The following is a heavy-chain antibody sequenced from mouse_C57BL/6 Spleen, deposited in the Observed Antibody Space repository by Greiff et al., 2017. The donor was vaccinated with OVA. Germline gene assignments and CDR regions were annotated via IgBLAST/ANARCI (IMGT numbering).Heavy chain of an antibody. Sequence: QVQLQQPGAELVRPGSSVKLSCKASGYTFTSYWLDWVKQRPRQGLEWIGNIYPSDSETHYNQKFKDKATLTVDKSSSTAYMQLSSLTSEDSAVYYCARGYYFDYWGQGTTLTVSS. CDR1: GYTFTSYW. V-gene: IGHV1-61*01. J-gene: IGHJ2*01. CDR2: IYPSDSET. CDR3: ARGYYFDY.